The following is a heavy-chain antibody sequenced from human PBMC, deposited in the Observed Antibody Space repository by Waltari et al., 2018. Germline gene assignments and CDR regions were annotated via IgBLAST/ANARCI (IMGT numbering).Heavy chain of an antibody. CDR2: IILSGST. Sequence: QVQLQQWGAGLLKPSETLSLTCAVYGGSFSGYYWSWIRQPPGKGLEWIGEIILSGSTNYIPSLKSLVTKSVDTSKNQFSLKLSSVTAADTAVYYCAGGRGSSSGFDPWGQGTLVTVSS. J-gene: IGHJ5*02. CDR3: AGGRGSSSGFDP. V-gene: IGHV4-34*01. D-gene: IGHD6-6*01. CDR1: GGSFSGYY.